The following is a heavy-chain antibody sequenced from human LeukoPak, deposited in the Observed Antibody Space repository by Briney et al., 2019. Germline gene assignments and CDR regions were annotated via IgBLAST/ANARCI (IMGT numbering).Heavy chain of an antibody. CDR1: GGTFSSYT. CDR3: ARGEYYYDSSGYSYGFDY. CDR2: IIPILGIA. J-gene: IGHJ4*02. Sequence: SVKVSCKSSGGTFSSYTISWVRQAPGQGLEWMGRIIPILGIANYAQKFQGRVTITADKSTSTAYMELSSLRSEDTAVYYCARGEYYYDSSGYSYGFDYWGRGTLVTVSS. V-gene: IGHV1-69*02. D-gene: IGHD3-22*01.